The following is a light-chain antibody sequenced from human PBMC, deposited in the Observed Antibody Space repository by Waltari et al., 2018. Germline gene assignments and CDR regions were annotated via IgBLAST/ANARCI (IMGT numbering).Light chain of an antibody. V-gene: IGLV2-23*02. CDR3: CSYAGSSTWV. J-gene: IGLJ3*02. CDR1: VGCYYV. CDR2: EVT. Sequence: QSALTQPASVSGSPGQSITISCTDVGCYYVVSWYQPYPGKAPKLMIYEVTKRPSGVSTRFSGSKSGNTASLTISGLQGEDEADYYCCSYAGSSTWVFGGGTKVTVL.